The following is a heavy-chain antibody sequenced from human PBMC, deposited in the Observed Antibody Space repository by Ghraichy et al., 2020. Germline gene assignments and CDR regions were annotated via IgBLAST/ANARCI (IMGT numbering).Heavy chain of an antibody. D-gene: IGHD2-2*02. J-gene: IGHJ5*02. CDR2: IGTAGDT. V-gene: IGHV3-13*01. Sequence: GGSLRLSCAASGFTFSSYDMHWVRQATGKGLEWVSAIGTAGDTYYPGSVKGRFTISRENAKNSLYLQMNSLRAGDTAVYYCARGGRYCSSTSCYTQNWFDPWGQGTLVTVSS. CDR1: GFTFSSYD. CDR3: ARGGRYCSSTSCYTQNWFDP.